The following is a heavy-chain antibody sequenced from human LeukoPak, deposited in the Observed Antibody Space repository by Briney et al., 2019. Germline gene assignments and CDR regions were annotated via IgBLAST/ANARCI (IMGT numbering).Heavy chain of an antibody. D-gene: IGHD6-13*01. V-gene: IGHV4-31*11. Sequence: PSETLSLTCVVSGDSIVRGGYCWSWIRQRPGKGLEWIGSIHYSGNTFYNPSLKSRIAISADTSKTQFSLKVTSVTAADTAVYYCARDGAAAPPHNYYGMDVWGRGTTVTVSS. CDR3: ARDGAAAPPHNYYGMDV. CDR1: GDSIVRGGYC. J-gene: IGHJ6*01. CDR2: IHYSGNT.